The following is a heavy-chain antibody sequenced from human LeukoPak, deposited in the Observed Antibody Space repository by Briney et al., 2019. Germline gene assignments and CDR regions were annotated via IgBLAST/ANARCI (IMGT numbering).Heavy chain of an antibody. J-gene: IGHJ4*02. CDR2: ISYDGSNK. CDR1: GFTFSSYG. V-gene: IGHV3-30*03. CDR3: GRVGLGMYYFDD. Sequence: GRSLRLSCAASGFTFSSYGMHWVRQAPGKGLEWVAVISYDGSNKYYADSVKGRFTISRDNSKNTLYLQMYSLRAEDTAVYYCGRVGLGMYYFDDWGQGTLVTVSS. D-gene: IGHD7-27*01.